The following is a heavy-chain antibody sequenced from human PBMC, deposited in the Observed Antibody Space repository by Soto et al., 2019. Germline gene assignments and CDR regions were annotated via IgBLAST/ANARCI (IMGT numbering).Heavy chain of an antibody. CDR2: IYYSGST. D-gene: IGHD2-2*01. CDR1: GGSISSGGYY. Sequence: LSLTCTVSGGSISSGGYYWSWIRQHPGKGLEWIGYIYYSGSTYYNPSLKSRVTISVDTSKNQFSLKLSSVTAADTAVYYCARGYCSSTSCYDYYFDYWGQGTLVTVSS. J-gene: IGHJ4*02. V-gene: IGHV4-31*03. CDR3: ARGYCSSTSCYDYYFDY.